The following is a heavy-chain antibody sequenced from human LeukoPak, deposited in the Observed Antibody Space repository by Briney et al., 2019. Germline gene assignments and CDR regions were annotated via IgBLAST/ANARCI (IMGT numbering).Heavy chain of an antibody. CDR3: AKEVGPDLGS. CDR2: IWYDGSKT. D-gene: IGHD1-26*01. Sequence: GGSLRLSCAASGFTVSSSYMSWVRQAPGKGLEWVAVIWYDGSKTYYAESVKGRFTISRDNSNNMAYLQMTGLRVEDTAVYYCAKEVGPDLGSWGQGTLVTVSS. V-gene: IGHV3-33*06. J-gene: IGHJ1*01. CDR1: GFTVSSSY.